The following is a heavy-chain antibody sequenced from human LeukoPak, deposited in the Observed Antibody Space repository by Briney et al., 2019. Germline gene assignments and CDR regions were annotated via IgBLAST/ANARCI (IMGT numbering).Heavy chain of an antibody. CDR2: INPNSGGT. Sequence: EWMGWINPNSGGTNYAQKFQGRVTMTRDTSISTAYMELSRLRSDDTAVYYCASSGAVAGIPFDYWGQGTLVTVSS. D-gene: IGHD6-19*01. J-gene: IGHJ4*02. CDR3: ASSGAVAGIPFDY. V-gene: IGHV1-2*02.